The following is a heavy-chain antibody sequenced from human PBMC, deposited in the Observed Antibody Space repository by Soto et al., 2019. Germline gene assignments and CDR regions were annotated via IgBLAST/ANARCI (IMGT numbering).Heavy chain of an antibody. Sequence: ASETLSLTCTVSGGSISSYYWSWIRQPPGKGPEWIGYIYYSGSTNYNPSLKSRVTISVDTSKNQFSLKLSSVTAADTAVYYCARSPSSPSQPNWFDPWGQGTLVTVSS. J-gene: IGHJ5*02. D-gene: IGHD6-6*01. V-gene: IGHV4-59*01. CDR3: ARSPSSPSQPNWFDP. CDR1: GGSISSYY. CDR2: IYYSGST.